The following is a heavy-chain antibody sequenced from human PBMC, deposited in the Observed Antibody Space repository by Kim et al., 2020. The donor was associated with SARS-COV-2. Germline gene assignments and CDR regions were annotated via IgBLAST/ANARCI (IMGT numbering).Heavy chain of an antibody. CDR1: GFTFSSYW. CDR3: ASHQYSGYDGLDY. D-gene: IGHD5-12*01. J-gene: IGHJ4*02. Sequence: GGSLRLSCAASGFTFSSYWMHWVRQAPGKGLVWVSRINSDGSSTSYADSVKGRFTISRDNAKNTLYLQMNSLRAEDTAVYYCASHQYSGYDGLDYWGQGTLVTVSS. CDR2: INSDGSST. V-gene: IGHV3-74*01.